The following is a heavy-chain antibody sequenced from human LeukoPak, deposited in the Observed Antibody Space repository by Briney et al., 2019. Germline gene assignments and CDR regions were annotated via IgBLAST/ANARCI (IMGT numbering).Heavy chain of an antibody. D-gene: IGHD1-26*01. Sequence: SETLSLTCTVSGGSISSSSYYWGWIRQPPGKGLEWIGSIYYSGSTYYNPSLKSRVTISVDTSKNQFSLKLSSVTAADTAVYYCAAPERRVGVLIDYWGQGTLVTVSS. CDR2: IYYSGST. J-gene: IGHJ4*02. CDR3: AAPERRVGVLIDY. V-gene: IGHV4-39*07. CDR1: GGSISSSSYY.